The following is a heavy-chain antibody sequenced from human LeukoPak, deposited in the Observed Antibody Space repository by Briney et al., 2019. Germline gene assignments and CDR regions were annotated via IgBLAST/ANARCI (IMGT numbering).Heavy chain of an antibody. Sequence: PSKTLSLTCTVSGGSISSYYWSWIRQPPGKGLEWIGYIYYSGSTNYNPSLKSRVTISVDTSKNQFSLKLSSVTAADTAVYYCARALVGYYYYYMDVWGKGTTVTVSS. J-gene: IGHJ6*03. D-gene: IGHD6-6*01. CDR1: GGSISSYY. V-gene: IGHV4-59*01. CDR3: ARALVGYYYYYMDV. CDR2: IYYSGST.